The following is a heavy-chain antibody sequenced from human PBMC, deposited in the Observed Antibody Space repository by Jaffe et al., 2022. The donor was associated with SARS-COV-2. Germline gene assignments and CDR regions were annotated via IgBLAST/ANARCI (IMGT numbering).Heavy chain of an antibody. Sequence: EVQLVESGGGLVQPGRSLRLSCITSGFTFDDSAMHWVRQVPGKGLEWVSGIDWNSAGIAYADSVKGRFTISRDSAKNSLYLQMNSLRAEDTALYYCAKDRYYYGSGNFYAVDSWGQGTLVSVSS. D-gene: IGHD3-10*01. V-gene: IGHV3-9*01. J-gene: IGHJ5*01. CDR1: GFTFDDSA. CDR3: AKDRYYYGSGNFYAVDS. CDR2: IDWNSAGI.